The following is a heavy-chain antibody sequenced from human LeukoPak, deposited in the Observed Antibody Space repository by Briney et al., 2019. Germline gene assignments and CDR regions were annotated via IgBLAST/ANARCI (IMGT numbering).Heavy chain of an antibody. Sequence: GGSLRLSCAASGFTFSNSVMIWVRQAPGKGLEWVSSISGSGADTYYADSVKGRFTISRDNSKSTLYLQMNGLRAEDTAVYYCFGELDYWGQGTLVTVSS. J-gene: IGHJ4*02. V-gene: IGHV3-23*01. CDR3: FGELDY. D-gene: IGHD3-10*01. CDR2: ISGSGADT. CDR1: GFTFSNSV.